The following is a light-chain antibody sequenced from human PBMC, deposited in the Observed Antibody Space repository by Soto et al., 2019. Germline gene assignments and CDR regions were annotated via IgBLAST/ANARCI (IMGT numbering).Light chain of an antibody. CDR1: QSVRSSH. Sequence: EIVLTQSPGTLSLSPGERATLSCRASQSVRSSHLAWYRQKPGQAPRLLIYGTSSRATGIPDRFSGSGSGTDFTLTISRLEPEDLAVYYCQQYDNSLRTFGQGTKLEIK. CDR2: GTS. CDR3: QQYDNSLRT. V-gene: IGKV3-20*01. J-gene: IGKJ2*01.